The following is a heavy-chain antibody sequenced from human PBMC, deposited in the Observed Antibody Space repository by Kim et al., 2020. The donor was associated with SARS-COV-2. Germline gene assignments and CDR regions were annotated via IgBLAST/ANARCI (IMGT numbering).Heavy chain of an antibody. CDR2: IYYDGNEK. CDR3: GDFGH. V-gene: IGHV3-33*01. CDR1: GFTFSSYN. J-gene: IGHJ2*01. Sequence: GGSLRLSCAASGFTFSSYNLHWVRQAPGKGLEWVALIYYDGNEKYYADSVKGRFTISRDNSKNTLFLQMDSLRAEDTAVYYCGDFGHWCRGTLVTVSS.